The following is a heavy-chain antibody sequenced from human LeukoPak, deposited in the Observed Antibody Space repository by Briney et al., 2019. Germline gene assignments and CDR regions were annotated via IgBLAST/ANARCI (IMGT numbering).Heavy chain of an antibody. Sequence: ASVMVSCKASGYTFTGYYMHWVRQAPGQGLEWMGWINPNSGGTNYAQKFQGRVTMTRDTSISTAYMELSRLRSDDTAVYYCARAGIVVVHYEDWEWFDPWGQGTLVTVSS. CDR2: INPNSGGT. CDR3: ARAGIVVVHYEDWEWFDP. V-gene: IGHV1-2*02. J-gene: IGHJ5*02. CDR1: GYTFTGYY. D-gene: IGHD2-2*01.